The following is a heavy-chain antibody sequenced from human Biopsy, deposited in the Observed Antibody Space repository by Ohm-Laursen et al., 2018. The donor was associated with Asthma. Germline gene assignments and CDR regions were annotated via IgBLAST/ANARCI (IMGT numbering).Heavy chain of an antibody. CDR1: GFTFCNYG. CDR2: ISFDGSNK. V-gene: IGHV3-30*18. J-gene: IGHJ4*02. D-gene: IGHD1-26*01. CDR3: AKDVFPGWELRRGPDY. Sequence: SLTLSCAASGFTFCNYGMHWVRHAPGKGPDWVAVISFDGSNKNYTDSVKGRFTISRDNSRNTLHLQMNSLRAEDTAVYYCAKDVFPGWELRRGPDYWGQGTLVTVSS.